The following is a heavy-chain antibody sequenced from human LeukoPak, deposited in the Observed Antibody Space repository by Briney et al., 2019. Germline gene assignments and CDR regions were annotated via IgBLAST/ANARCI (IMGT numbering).Heavy chain of an antibody. CDR1: GFTFSSYG. CDR3: ARGFSESFVATFIFDY. D-gene: IGHD5-12*01. V-gene: IGHV3-33*01. Sequence: PGRSLRLSCAASGFTFSSYGMHWVRQAPGKGLEWVAVIWYDGSNKYYADSVKGRFTISRDNSKNTLYLQMNSLRAEDTAVCYCARGFSESFVATFIFDYWGQGTLVTVSS. CDR2: IWYDGSNK. J-gene: IGHJ4*02.